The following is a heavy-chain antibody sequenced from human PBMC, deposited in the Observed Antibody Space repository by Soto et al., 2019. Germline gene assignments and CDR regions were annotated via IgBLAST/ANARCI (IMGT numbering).Heavy chain of an antibody. CDR2: IIPIFGTA. J-gene: IGHJ5*02. CDR3: ATEWVQQPVPGVNWFDP. Sequence: SVKVSCKASGGTFSSYAISWVRQAPGQGLEWMGGIIPIFGTANYAQKFQGRVTITADESTSTAYMELSSLRSEDTAVYYCATEWVQQPVPGVNWFDPWGQGTLVTVSS. D-gene: IGHD6-6*01. V-gene: IGHV1-69*13. CDR1: GGTFSSYA.